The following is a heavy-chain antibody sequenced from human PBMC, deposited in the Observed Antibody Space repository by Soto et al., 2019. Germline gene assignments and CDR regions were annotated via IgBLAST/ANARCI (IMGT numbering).Heavy chain of an antibody. J-gene: IGHJ5*02. CDR1: GYTFGNND. V-gene: IGHV1-8*01. CDR2: MNPNSGKG. D-gene: IGHD3-16*01. CDR3: ARMATFGTLNWFDP. Sequence: ASVKVSCKASGYTFGNNDISWVRQGTGQGLEWMGWMNPNSGKGGYAQKFRGRVTMTRDTSTSTAYMELSRLTSDDTAIYYCARMATFGTLNWFDPWGQGTLVTVS.